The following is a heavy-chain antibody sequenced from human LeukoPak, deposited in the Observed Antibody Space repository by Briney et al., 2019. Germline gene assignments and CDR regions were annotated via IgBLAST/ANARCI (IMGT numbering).Heavy chain of an antibody. CDR2: IYYSGNT. J-gene: IGHJ4*02. CDR1: GGSISSGSYY. V-gene: IGHV4-39*01. D-gene: IGHD1-7*01. Sequence: SQTLSLTCTVSGGSISSGSYYWGWIRQPPGKGLEWIGNIYYSGNTYYNPSLKSRVTISVDTSKNQFSLKLSSVTATDTAVYYCARQGLELLLGYYFDYWGQGTLVTVSS. CDR3: ARQGLELLLGYYFDY.